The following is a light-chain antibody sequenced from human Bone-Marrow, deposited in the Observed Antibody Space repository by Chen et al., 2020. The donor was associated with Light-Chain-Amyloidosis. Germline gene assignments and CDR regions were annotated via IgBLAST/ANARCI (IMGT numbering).Light chain of an antibody. CDR1: YSDVGSHNF. J-gene: IGLJ3*02. CDR3: CSYGGRFSLM. Sequence: HSALTQPASVSGSPGQSVTIACTGSYSDVGSHNFVSWYHLHPGRAPKLFLYGVNNRPSGVSERFSGSKTDNTASLTISGLLGEDEADYYCCSYGGRFSLMFGGGTRLTVL. V-gene: IGLV2-23*02. CDR2: GVN.